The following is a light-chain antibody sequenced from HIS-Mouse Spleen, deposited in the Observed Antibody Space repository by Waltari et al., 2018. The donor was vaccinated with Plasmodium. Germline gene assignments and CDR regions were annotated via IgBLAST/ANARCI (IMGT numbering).Light chain of an antibody. V-gene: IGKV3-20*01. CDR3: QQYGSSLYT. CDR1: QSVSSSY. CDR2: GAS. Sequence: DIVLTQSPGTLSLSPGERASQSVSSSYLAWYQQKPGQAPRLLIYGASSRATGIPDRFSGSGSGTDFTLTISRLEPEDFAVYYCQQYGSSLYTFGQGTKLEIK. J-gene: IGKJ2*01.